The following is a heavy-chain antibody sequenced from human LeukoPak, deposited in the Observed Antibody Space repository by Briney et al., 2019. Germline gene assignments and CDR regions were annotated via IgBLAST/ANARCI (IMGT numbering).Heavy chain of an antibody. CDR3: ARDAWEIDAFDV. D-gene: IGHD1-26*01. V-gene: IGHV3-23*01. CDR2: ISGSGFST. Sequence: GGSLQLSCAASGFIFRNFAMIWVRQAPGKGLEWVSGISGSGFSTYYADSVKGRFTISRDNSKNTLYLEMSSLRAGDTAVYYCARDAWEIDAFDVWGQGTMVTVSS. CDR1: GFIFRNFA. J-gene: IGHJ3*01.